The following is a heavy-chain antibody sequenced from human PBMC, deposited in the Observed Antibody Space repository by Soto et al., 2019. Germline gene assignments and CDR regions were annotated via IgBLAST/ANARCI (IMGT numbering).Heavy chain of an antibody. CDR3: AKDQLYIRGVIHNWSDP. J-gene: IGHJ5*02. D-gene: IGHD3-10*02. CDR2: ISYDGSNK. CDR1: GFTFSSYA. Sequence: GGSLRLSCAASGFTFSSYAMHWVRQAPGKGLEWVAVISYDGSNKYYADSVKGRFTISRDNSKNTLYLQMNSLRAEDTAVCYCAKDQLYIRGVIHNWSDPWGQGTLVTVSS. V-gene: IGHV3-30-3*01.